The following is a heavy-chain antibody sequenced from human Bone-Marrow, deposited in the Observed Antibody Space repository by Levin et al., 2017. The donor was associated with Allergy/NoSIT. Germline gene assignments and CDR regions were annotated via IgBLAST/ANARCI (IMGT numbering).Heavy chain of an antibody. Sequence: ASVKVSCKTSGGTFSSYIIHWVRQAPGQGLEWMGRIIPTVGITNYAQHFQGRLTITADKSTITAYMDLSSLTSGDTAVYYCARDWATVTGPRYLRHWGQGTLISVSS. CDR3: ARDWATVTGPRYLRH. CDR2: IIPTVGIT. D-gene: IGHD6-19*01. V-gene: IGHV1-69*04. CDR1: GGTFSSYI. J-gene: IGHJ1*01.